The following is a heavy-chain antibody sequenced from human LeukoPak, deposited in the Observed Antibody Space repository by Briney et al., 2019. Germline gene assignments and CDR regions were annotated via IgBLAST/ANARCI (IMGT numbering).Heavy chain of an antibody. CDR3: AKHNGWELHDYCFDY. CDR1: GFIFRDYA. Sequence: GGSLRLSCVASGFIFRDYAMGWVRQAPGKGLEWVSTISKSGDGMFYADSVKGRFTISRDNSKNTLNMHLNSLRAEDTAVYYCAKHNGWELHDYCFDYWGQGTLVTVSS. CDR2: ISKSGDGM. J-gene: IGHJ4*02. D-gene: IGHD2-15*01. V-gene: IGHV3-23*01.